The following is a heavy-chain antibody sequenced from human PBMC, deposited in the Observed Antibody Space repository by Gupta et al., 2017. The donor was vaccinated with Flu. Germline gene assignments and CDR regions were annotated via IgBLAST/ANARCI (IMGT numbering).Heavy chain of an antibody. J-gene: IGHJ4*02. CDR1: EFPFSAPW. D-gene: IGHD4-17*01. CDR2: VNPDGTWT. CDR3: ARDFDSGDGY. Sequence: EVQRVESGGGLVQPGGSLRFSCAASEFPFSAPWIHWVRQAPGKGLVWVSRVNPDGTWTGYADSVKGRFTISRDNAKNTVHLHMNSLRAEDTGLYYCARDFDSGDGYWGQGTLVTVSS. V-gene: IGHV3-74*01.